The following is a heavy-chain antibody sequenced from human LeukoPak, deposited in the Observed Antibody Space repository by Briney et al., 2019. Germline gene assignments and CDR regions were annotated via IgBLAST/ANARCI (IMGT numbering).Heavy chain of an antibody. V-gene: IGHV3-23*01. Sequence: GGSLRLSCAASGFTFSSYAMSWVRQAPGKGLEWVSAITGSGGTTYYSDSVKGRFPISRDNSKNTLYLQMNSLRAEDTAVYYCARRYYDSSGYGFDYWGQGTLVTPSS. J-gene: IGHJ4*02. CDR2: ITGSGGTT. D-gene: IGHD3-22*01. CDR3: ARRYYDSSGYGFDY. CDR1: GFTFSSYA.